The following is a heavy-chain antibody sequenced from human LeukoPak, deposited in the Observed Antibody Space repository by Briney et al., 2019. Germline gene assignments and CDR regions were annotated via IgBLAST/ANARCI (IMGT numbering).Heavy chain of an antibody. Sequence: PSETLSLTCTVSGGSISSYYWSWIRPPPGKGLEWIGYIYYSGSTNYNPSLKSRVTISVDTSKNQFSLKLSSVTAADTAVYYCARDNSSSLGVFDYWGQGTLVTVSS. CDR1: GGSISSYY. CDR3: ARDNSSSLGVFDY. D-gene: IGHD6-13*01. J-gene: IGHJ4*02. CDR2: IYYSGST. V-gene: IGHV4-59*01.